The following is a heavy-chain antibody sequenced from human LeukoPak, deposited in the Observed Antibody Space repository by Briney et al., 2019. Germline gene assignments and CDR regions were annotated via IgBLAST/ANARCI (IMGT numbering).Heavy chain of an antibody. CDR2: ISSSADNT. Sequence: GGSLRLSCAASGFTFSNYAMSWVRQAPGKGLEWVSSISSSADNTYHADSVKGRFTISRDNSKNTLYLQLNTLRADDTATYYCAKPIGGGLAVTADWFHPWGQGTLVVVSS. V-gene: IGHV3-23*01. CDR3: AKPIGGGLAVTADWFHP. D-gene: IGHD6-19*01. CDR1: GFTFSNYA. J-gene: IGHJ5*01.